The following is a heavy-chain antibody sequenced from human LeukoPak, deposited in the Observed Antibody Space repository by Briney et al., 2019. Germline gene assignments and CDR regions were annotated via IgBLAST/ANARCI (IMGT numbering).Heavy chain of an antibody. V-gene: IGHV3-23*01. Sequence: GGSLRLSCAASGFTFNNYALSWVRQAPGKGLEWVSAISGSGGSTYYADSVKGRFTISRDNSKNTLYLQVNSLRAEDTAVYYCAKLRIWSGYYTGLDYWGQGTLVTVSS. CDR3: AKLRIWSGYYTGLDY. CDR1: GFTFNNYA. D-gene: IGHD3-3*01. CDR2: ISGSGGST. J-gene: IGHJ4*02.